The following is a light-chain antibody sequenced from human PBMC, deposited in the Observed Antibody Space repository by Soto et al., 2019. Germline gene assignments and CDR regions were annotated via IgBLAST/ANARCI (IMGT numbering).Light chain of an antibody. J-gene: IGKJ2*01. CDR2: LGS. CDR3: MQALQTPLYT. CDR1: RSLLYRNGYNY. Sequence: DIVLTQSPLSLPVTPGEPASISCRSSRSLLYRNGYNYLDWYLQKPGQSPQLLIHLGSYRASGVPDRFSGGGAGTEFTLKISRGEAEDVGVYYCMQALQTPLYTFGQGTRLEIK. V-gene: IGKV2-28*01.